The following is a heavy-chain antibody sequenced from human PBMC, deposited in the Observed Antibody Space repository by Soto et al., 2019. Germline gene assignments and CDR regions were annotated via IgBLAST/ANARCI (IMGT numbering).Heavy chain of an antibody. V-gene: IGHV3-21*01. CDR3: ARAPKSSSGWPFDY. Sequence: EVQLVESGGGLVKPGGSLRLSCAASGFTFSSYSMNWVRQAPGKGLEWVSSISSSSSYIYYADSVKGRFTISRDNAKNSLYLQMNSLRAEDTAVYYCARAPKSSSGWPFDYWGQGTLVTVSS. D-gene: IGHD6-19*01. CDR1: GFTFSSYS. J-gene: IGHJ4*02. CDR2: ISSSSSYI.